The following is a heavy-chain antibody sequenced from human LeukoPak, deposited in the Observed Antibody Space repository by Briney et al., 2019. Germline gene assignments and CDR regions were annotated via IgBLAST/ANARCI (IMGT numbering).Heavy chain of an antibody. D-gene: IGHD3-22*01. Sequence: SETLSLTCTVSGGSISSYYWSWIRQPPGKGLEWIGYIYYSGSTNYNPSLKSRVTISVDTSKNQFSLKLSSVAAADTAVYYCARGVGDSSGYCPHYFDYWGQGTLVTVSS. J-gene: IGHJ4*02. V-gene: IGHV4-59*01. CDR2: IYYSGST. CDR3: ARGVGDSSGYCPHYFDY. CDR1: GGSISSYY.